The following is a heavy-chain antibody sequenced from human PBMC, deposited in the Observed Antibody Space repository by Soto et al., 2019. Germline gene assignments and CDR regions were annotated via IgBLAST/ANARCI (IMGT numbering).Heavy chain of an antibody. CDR3: ARDSSYCSGGSCYPY. CDR1: GFTFSSYW. V-gene: IGHV3-7*03. J-gene: IGHJ4*02. D-gene: IGHD2-15*01. CDR2: IKQDGSEK. Sequence: VGSLRLSCAASGFTFSSYWMSWVRQAPGKGLEWVANIKQDGSEKYYVDSVKGRFTISRDNAKNSLYLQMNSLRAEDTAVYYCARDSSYCSGGSCYPYWGQGTLVTVSS.